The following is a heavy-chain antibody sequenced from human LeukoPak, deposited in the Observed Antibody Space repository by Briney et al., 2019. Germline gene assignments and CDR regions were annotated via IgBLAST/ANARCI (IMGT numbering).Heavy chain of an antibody. CDR2: ISGSGGST. D-gene: IGHD2-8*01. CDR1: GFTFSSYA. V-gene: IGHV3-23*01. CDR3: AKVRYCTNGVCYDYFDY. Sequence: GGSLRLSCVASGFTFSSYAMSWVRQAPGKGLEWVSAISGSGGSTYYADSVKGRFTISRDNSKNTLYLQMNSLRAEDTAVYYCAKVRYCTNGVCYDYFDYWGQGTLVTVSS. J-gene: IGHJ4*02.